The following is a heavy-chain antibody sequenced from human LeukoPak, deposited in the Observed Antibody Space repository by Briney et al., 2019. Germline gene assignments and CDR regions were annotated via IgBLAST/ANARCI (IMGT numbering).Heavy chain of an antibody. D-gene: IGHD2-21*01. CDR2: VSSGGYT. CDR1: GVSVSDYY. CDR3: ARIRCGRGQARCYNH. Sequence: SETLSLTCAVSGVSVSDYYWSWIRQSPEKGLEWIGEVSSGGYTTYNPSLRSRVIISEDTSENQLSLNVTSVTAADTALYYCARIRCGRGQARCYNHWAQGSLVTVSS. V-gene: IGHV4-34*01. J-gene: IGHJ5*02.